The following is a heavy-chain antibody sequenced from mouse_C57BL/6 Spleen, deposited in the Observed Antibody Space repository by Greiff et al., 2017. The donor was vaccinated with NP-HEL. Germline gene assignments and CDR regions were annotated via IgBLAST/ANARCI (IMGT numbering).Heavy chain of an antibody. CDR1: GYTFTSYG. Sequence: QVQLQQSGAELARPGASVKLSCKASGYTFTSYGISWVKQRTGQGLEWIGEIYPRSGNTYYNEKFKGKATLTADKSSSTAYMERRSLTSEDSAVYYCARSYQIFDYWGQGTTLTVSS. CDR2: IYPRSGNT. V-gene: IGHV1-81*01. CDR3: ARSYQIFDY. J-gene: IGHJ2*01.